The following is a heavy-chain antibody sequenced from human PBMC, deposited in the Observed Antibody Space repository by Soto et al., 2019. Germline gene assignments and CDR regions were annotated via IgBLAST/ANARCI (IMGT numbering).Heavy chain of an antibody. CDR1: GFTFSSYA. Sequence: GGSLRLSCAASGFTFSSYAMSWVRQAPGKGLEWVSAISGSGGSTYYADSVKGRFTISRDNSKNTLYLQMNSLRAEDTAVYYCAKHVDFWSGYYSEGIDYFDYWGQGTLVTVSS. J-gene: IGHJ4*02. CDR3: AKHVDFWSGYYSEGIDYFDY. CDR2: ISGSGGST. V-gene: IGHV3-23*01. D-gene: IGHD3-3*01.